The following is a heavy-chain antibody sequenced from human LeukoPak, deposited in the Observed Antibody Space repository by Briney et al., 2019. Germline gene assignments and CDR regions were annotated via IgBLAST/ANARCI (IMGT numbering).Heavy chain of an antibody. CDR3: ASLDTAKQPLANH. J-gene: IGHJ5*02. V-gene: IGHV3-48*01. CDR1: GFTFNAFG. CDR2: IGTTSGAI. D-gene: IGHD5-18*01. Sequence: GGSLRLSCAASGFTFNAFGMNWVRQAPGKGLEWVSYIGTTSGAIYYADSVKGRFTISRDSAKNSLYLQMNTLRVEDTAMYYCASLDTAKQPLANHWGQGTLVTVSS.